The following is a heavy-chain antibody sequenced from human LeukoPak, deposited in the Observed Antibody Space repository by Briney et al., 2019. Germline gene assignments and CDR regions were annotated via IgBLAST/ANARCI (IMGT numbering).Heavy chain of an antibody. CDR1: GGSISSRSCN. CDR3: ARHVGAGSYFDY. V-gene: IGHV4-39*01. CDR2: IHYSGTT. D-gene: IGHD1-26*01. Sequence: SETLSLTCTVSGGSISSRSCNWGWIRQPPGKGLEWIGSIHYSGTTYYNPSLKSRVTISVDTSKNQFSLKLSSVTAADTAVYYCARHVGAGSYFDYWGQGTLVTVSS. J-gene: IGHJ4*02.